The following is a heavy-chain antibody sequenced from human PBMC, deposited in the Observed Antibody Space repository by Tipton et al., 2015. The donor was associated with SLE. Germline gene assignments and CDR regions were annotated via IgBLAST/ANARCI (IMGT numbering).Heavy chain of an antibody. CDR1: GYSFTSYW. CDR2: IYPGDSDT. D-gene: IGHD5-18*01. CDR3: ARQYSYAKGYFDY. Sequence: VQLVQSGAEVKKPGESLKISCKGSGYSFTSYWIGWVRQMPGKGLEWMGIIYPGDSDTRYSPSFQCQGTIPADKSSSTAYLQWSSRKASDAAMYYCARQYSYAKGYFDYWGQGTLVTVSS. V-gene: IGHV5-51*01. J-gene: IGHJ4*02.